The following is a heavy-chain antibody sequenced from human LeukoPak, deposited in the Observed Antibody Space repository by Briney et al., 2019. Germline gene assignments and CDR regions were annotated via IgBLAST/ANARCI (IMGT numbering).Heavy chain of an antibody. V-gene: IGHV3-23*01. D-gene: IGHD1-26*01. CDR3: AKDYSGSSPWWFDP. J-gene: IGHJ5*02. Sequence: GGSLRLSCAASGFTFSSYSISWVRQAPGKGLEWVSTISASGRLTYYADSVKCRFTISRDNSKNTLYLQVSSLRAEDTAVYYCAKDYSGSSPWWFDPWGQGTLVTVSS. CDR1: GFTFSSYS. CDR2: ISASGRLT.